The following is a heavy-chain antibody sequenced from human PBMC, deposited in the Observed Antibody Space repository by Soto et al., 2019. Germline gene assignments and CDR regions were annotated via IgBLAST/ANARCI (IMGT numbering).Heavy chain of an antibody. Sequence: SVKVSCKASGGTFSSYAISWVRQAPGQGLEWMGGIIPIFGTANYAQKFQGRVTITADESTSTAYMELSSLRSEGTAVYHCASVDSSGYPGYYYGMDVWGQGTTVTVSS. V-gene: IGHV1-69*13. D-gene: IGHD3-22*01. J-gene: IGHJ6*02. CDR2: IIPIFGTA. CDR1: GGTFSSYA. CDR3: ASVDSSGYPGYYYGMDV.